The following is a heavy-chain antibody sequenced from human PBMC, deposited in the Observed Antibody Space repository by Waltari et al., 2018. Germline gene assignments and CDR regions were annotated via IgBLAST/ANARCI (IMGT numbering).Heavy chain of an antibody. CDR3: VRDSSGTY. Sequence: EVQLVESGGGLVQPGGSLRLSCAASGFTFSSHWMYWGRRTPGKGLVWVSGINSDGSSTSYADSVKGRVTISRDNAKNTLYLQMNSLRAEDTAVYYCVRDSSGTYWGQGTQVTVSS. CDR1: GFTFSSHW. V-gene: IGHV3-74*01. CDR2: INSDGSST. D-gene: IGHD3-22*01. J-gene: IGHJ4*02.